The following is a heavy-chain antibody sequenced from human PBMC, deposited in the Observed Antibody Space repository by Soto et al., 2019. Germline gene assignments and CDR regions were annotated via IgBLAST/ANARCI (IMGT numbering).Heavy chain of an antibody. V-gene: IGHV3-23*01. CDR1: GFMFGSCA. CDR2: IRGSGDDT. Sequence: PGGSLRLSCKGSGFMFGSCAMSWVRQAPGKGLEWISVIRGSGDDTHYAASVKGRFTISRDNSKNSLYLQMESLRADDTAVYFCAKHLNNGWAAEYFQHWGQGTLVTVSS. CDR3: AKHLNNGWAAEYFQH. J-gene: IGHJ1*01. D-gene: IGHD6-19*01.